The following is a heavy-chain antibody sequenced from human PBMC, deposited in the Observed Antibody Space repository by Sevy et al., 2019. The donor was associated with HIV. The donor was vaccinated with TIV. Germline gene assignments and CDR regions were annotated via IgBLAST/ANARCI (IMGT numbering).Heavy chain of an antibody. V-gene: IGHV1-18*04. CDR1: GYTFTSYG. CDR3: ARVPAYYYDSSGSVAFDT. CDR2: ISAYNGNT. D-gene: IGHD3-22*01. Sequence: ASVKVSCKASGYTFTSYGISWVRQAPGQGLEWMGWISAYNGNTNYAQKLQGRVTMTTDTSTSTAYMELRCLRSDDTEVYYCARVPAYYYDSSGSVAFDTWGQGTMVTVSS. J-gene: IGHJ3*02.